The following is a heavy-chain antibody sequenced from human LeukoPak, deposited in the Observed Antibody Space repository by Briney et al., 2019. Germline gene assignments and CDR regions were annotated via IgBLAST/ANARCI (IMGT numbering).Heavy chain of an antibody. D-gene: IGHD3-3*01. CDR2: INHSGST. CDR1: GGSFSGYY. CDR3: AREEKIRRYDFWSGWNDDYYYYMDV. J-gene: IGHJ6*03. V-gene: IGHV4-34*01. Sequence: PSETLSLTCAVYGGSFSGYYWSWIRQPPGKGLEWIGEINHSGSTNYNPSLKSRVTISVDTSKNQFSLKLSSVTAADTAVYYCAREEKIRRYDFWSGWNDDYYYYMDVWGKGTTVTVSS.